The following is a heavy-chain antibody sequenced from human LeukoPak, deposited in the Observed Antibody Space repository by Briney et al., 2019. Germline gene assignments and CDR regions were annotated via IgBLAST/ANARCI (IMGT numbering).Heavy chain of an antibody. D-gene: IGHD5-24*01. V-gene: IGHV3-7*01. J-gene: IGHJ4*02. CDR3: TRDIVWLQLQN. CDR1: GFAFPGYW. CDR2: IGKDGSEE. Sequence: GGSLRLSCAASGFAFPGYWMVWVRQAPGKGLEWVASIGKDGSEEAYADSVKDRFTISRDNARNSLYLQMNSLGVEDTAVYYCTRDIVWLQLQNWGQGALVTVSS.